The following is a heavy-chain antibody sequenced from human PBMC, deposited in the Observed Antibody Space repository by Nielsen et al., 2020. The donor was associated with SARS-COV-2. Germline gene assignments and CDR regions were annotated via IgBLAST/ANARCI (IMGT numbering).Heavy chain of an antibody. CDR2: ISSSSSYI. CDR1: GFTFSSYS. Sequence: GESLKISCAASGFTFSSYSMNWVRQAPGKGLEWVSSISSSSSYIYYADSVKGRFTISRDNSKNTLYLQMNSLRAEDTAVYYCARDGTIAVAGTWDYYYGMDVWGQGTTVTVSS. CDR3: ARDGTIAVAGTWDYYYGMDV. V-gene: IGHV3-21*04. D-gene: IGHD6-19*01. J-gene: IGHJ6*02.